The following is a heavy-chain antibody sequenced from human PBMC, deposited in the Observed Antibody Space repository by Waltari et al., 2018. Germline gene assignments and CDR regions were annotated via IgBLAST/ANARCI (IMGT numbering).Heavy chain of an antibody. CDR1: GITARREW. Sequence: EVQLVESGGGLVQPGGSRILSCTASGITARREWMTWGRQAPGKGLEWVANINQDGSKKNYVDSVKGRFTISRDNAMNSVHLQMDSLRAEDTALYYCARDVSPDCGAGCYLDAFDIWGQGTRVTVSS. CDR2: INQDGSKK. J-gene: IGHJ3*02. V-gene: IGHV3-7*01. CDR3: ARDVSPDCGAGCYLDAFDI. D-gene: IGHD2-15*01.